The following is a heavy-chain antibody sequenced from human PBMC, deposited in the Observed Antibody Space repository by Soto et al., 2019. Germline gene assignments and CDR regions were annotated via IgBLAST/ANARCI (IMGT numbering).Heavy chain of an antibody. CDR2: ISDSGGST. D-gene: IGHD1-20*01. V-gene: IGHV3-23*01. CDR3: AKDAATWYEGPYNWFDP. J-gene: IGHJ5*02. Sequence: GGSLRLSCAASGFTFNNFAMSWVRQAPGKGLEWVSAISDSGGSTFYADSVKGRFTISRDNPKNTLYLQMNSLRADDTALYYCAKDAATWYEGPYNWFDPWGQGTLVTVSS. CDR1: GFTFNNFA.